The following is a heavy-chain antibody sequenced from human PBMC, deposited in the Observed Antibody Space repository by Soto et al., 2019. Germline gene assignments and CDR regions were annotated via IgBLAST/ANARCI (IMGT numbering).Heavy chain of an antibody. CDR2: INGRSNYK. CDR3: AREDGIAGETSAFDY. D-gene: IGHD1-26*01. CDR1: GFMFSTYV. Sequence: PGGSLRLACATSGFMFSTYVMKWVRQPPGKGLEWVSSINGRSNYKYYANSVRVRFTISRDNAKNSLFLQMGSLTAEDTAVYYCAREDGIAGETSAFDYWGHGTLVTVSS. J-gene: IGHJ4*01. V-gene: IGHV3-21*01.